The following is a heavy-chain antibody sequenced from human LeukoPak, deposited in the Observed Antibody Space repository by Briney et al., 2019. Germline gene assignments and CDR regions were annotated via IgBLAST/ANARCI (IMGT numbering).Heavy chain of an antibody. J-gene: IGHJ5*02. CDR3: ARLGIQNWFDP. Sequence: SETLSLTCTVSGVSISSSSYYWGWIRQPPGKGPEWIGSIYYSGSTYYNPSLKSRVTISVDTSKNQFSLKLSSVTAADTAVYYCARLGIQNWFDPWGQGTLVTVSS. D-gene: IGHD1-26*01. CDR1: GVSISSSSYY. CDR2: IYYSGST. V-gene: IGHV4-39*01.